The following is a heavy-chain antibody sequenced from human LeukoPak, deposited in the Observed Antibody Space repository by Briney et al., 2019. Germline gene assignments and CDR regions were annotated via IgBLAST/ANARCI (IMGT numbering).Heavy chain of an antibody. Sequence: PGRSLRLSCAASGFTFSSYAMHWVRQAPGKGLEWVAVISYDGSNKYYADSVKGRFTISRDNSKNTLYLQMNSLRAEDTAVYYCAGLYSGSSSVLFDYWGQGTLVTVSS. CDR3: AGLYSGSSSVLFDY. D-gene: IGHD1-26*01. CDR2: ISYDGSNK. CDR1: GFTFSSYA. J-gene: IGHJ4*02. V-gene: IGHV3-30-3*01.